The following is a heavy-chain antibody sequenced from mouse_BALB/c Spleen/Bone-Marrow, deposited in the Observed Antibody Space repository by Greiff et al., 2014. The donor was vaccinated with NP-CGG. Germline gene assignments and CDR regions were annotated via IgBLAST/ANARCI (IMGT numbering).Heavy chain of an antibody. Sequence: EVQLQQSGAELVKPGASVKLSCTASGFNIKDTYMHWVKQRPEQGLEWIGRIDPANGNTKYDPKFQGKATITADTSSNTAYLQRSSLTSEDAAVYYCAVYDYEGFAYWGQGTLVTASA. J-gene: IGHJ3*01. CDR3: AVYDYEGFAY. CDR1: GFNIKDTY. CDR2: IDPANGNT. V-gene: IGHV14-3*02. D-gene: IGHD2-4*01.